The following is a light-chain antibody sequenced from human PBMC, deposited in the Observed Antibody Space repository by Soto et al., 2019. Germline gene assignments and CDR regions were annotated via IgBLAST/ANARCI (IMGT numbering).Light chain of an antibody. J-gene: IGLJ1*01. CDR2: EVS. CDR1: SSDVGAYNY. Sequence: QSVLTQPASVSGSPGQSVAISCTGTSSDVGAYNYVSWYQQHPGKAPKLLLSEVSNRPSGVSDRFSGSKSGNTASLTISGLQADDEADYYCSSLTTSFTYVFGTGTKVTVL. V-gene: IGLV2-14*01. CDR3: SSLTTSFTYV.